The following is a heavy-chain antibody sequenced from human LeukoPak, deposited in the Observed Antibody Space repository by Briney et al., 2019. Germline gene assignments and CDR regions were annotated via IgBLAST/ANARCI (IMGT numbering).Heavy chain of an antibody. CDR1: GFTFSSYA. J-gene: IGHJ4*02. D-gene: IGHD3-10*01. V-gene: IGHV3-23*01. CDR3: AKLRGPTSFFDY. CDR2: ISGSGSST. Sequence: RGSLRLSCAASGFTFSSYAMSWVRQAPGKGLEWVSVISGSGSSTNYADSVKGRFTISRDNSKNTLYLQMNSLRAEDTAVYYCAKLRGPTSFFDYWGQGTLVTVSS.